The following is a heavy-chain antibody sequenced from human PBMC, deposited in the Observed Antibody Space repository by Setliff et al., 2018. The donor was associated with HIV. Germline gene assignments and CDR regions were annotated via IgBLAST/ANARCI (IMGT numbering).Heavy chain of an antibody. J-gene: IGHJ4*02. Sequence: ASVKVSCKASGYTFSDYYMHWVRQAPGQGLEWMGWINPNSGGTNYAQGFTGRFVFSLDTSVNTAYLQISSLKTEDSAVYYCARGPPSQVDYWGQGTLVTVSS. CDR2: INPNSGGT. CDR1: GYTFSDYY. V-gene: IGHV7-4-1*02. CDR3: ARGPPSQVDY.